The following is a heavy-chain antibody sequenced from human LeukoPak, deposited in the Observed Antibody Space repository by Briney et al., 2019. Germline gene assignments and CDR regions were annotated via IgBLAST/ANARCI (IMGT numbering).Heavy chain of an antibody. CDR3: ARDDNGGKSEY. Sequence: SETLSLTCSVSGGSISSYYWSWIRQPARKGLEWIGRMYISGSTNYNPSLKSRVTMSVETSKNQFSLKLSSVTAADTAVYYCARDDNGGKSEYWGQGTLVTVSS. J-gene: IGHJ4*02. V-gene: IGHV4-4*07. D-gene: IGHD4-23*01. CDR2: MYISGST. CDR1: GGSISSYY.